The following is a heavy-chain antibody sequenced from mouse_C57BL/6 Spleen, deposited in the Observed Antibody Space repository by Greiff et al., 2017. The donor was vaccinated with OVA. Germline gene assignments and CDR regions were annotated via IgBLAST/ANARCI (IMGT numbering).Heavy chain of an antibody. CDR2: IWSDGST. V-gene: IGHV2-6-1*01. J-gene: IGHJ2*01. D-gene: IGHD5-1*01. Sequence: VQLQESGPGLVAPSQSLSITCTVSGFSLTSYGVHWVRQPPGKGLEWLVVIWSDGSTTYNSALKSRLSISQDNSKCHVFLKMNSSQTDDTAMYYCARHAGSNYFDYWGQGTTLTVSS. CDR3: ARHAGSNYFDY. CDR1: GFSLTSYG.